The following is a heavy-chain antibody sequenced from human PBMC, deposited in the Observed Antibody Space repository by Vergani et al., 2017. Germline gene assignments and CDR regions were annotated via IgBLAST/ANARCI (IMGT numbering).Heavy chain of an antibody. D-gene: IGHD6-13*01. CDR2: IKQDGSDK. CDR1: GFTFSSYW. Sequence: EVQLVESGGGLVQPGGSLRLSCAASGFTFSSYWMSWVRQAPGKGLEWVANIKQDGSDKFYVDSVKGRFTVSRDNAKNSLYLQMNSLRAEDTALYYCVKDIAASGNYWYFDLWGRGTLVTVSS. CDR3: VKDIAASGNYWYFDL. V-gene: IGHV3-7*03. J-gene: IGHJ2*01.